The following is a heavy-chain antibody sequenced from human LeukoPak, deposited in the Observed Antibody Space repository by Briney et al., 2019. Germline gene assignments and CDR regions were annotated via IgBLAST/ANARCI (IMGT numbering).Heavy chain of an antibody. CDR2: IYTSGST. D-gene: IGHD3-10*01. CDR1: GGSISSYY. J-gene: IGHJ4*02. CDR3: ARARFGELSARYYFDY. V-gene: IGHV4-4*07. Sequence: PSETVSLTCTVSGGSISSYYWSWIRQPAGKGLEWIGRIYTSGSTNYNPSLKSRVTMSVDTSKNQFSLKLSSVTAADTAVYYCARARFGELSARYYFDYWGQGTLVTVSS.